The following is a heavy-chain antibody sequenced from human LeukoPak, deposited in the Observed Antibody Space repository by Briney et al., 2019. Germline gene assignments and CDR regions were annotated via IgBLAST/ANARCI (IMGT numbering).Heavy chain of an antibody. D-gene: IGHD3-10*01. Sequence: SETLSLTCAVYGGSFSGYYWSWIRQPPGKGLEWIGEINHSGSTNYNPSLKSRVTISVDTSKSQFSLKLSSVTAADTAVYYCARDPGKSYYGSAADAFDIWGQGTMVTVSS. CDR1: GGSFSGYY. V-gene: IGHV4-34*01. CDR3: ARDPGKSYYGSAADAFDI. CDR2: INHSGST. J-gene: IGHJ3*02.